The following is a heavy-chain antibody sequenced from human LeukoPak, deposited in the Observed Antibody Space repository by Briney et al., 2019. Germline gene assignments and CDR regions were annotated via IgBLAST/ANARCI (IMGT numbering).Heavy chain of an antibody. CDR2: ITSGGGT. CDR3: ARDPNVVYIGAFDP. J-gene: IGHJ5*02. Sequence: GGSLRLSCAASGFTFSNYAVMWVRQAPGQGLEWVSAITSGGGTRYTDSVKGRFTISRDKSKNTLYLQMNSLRAEDTAQYFCARDPNVVYIGAFDPWGQGTLVTVSS. V-gene: IGHV3-23*01. CDR1: GFTFSNYA. D-gene: IGHD5/OR15-5a*01.